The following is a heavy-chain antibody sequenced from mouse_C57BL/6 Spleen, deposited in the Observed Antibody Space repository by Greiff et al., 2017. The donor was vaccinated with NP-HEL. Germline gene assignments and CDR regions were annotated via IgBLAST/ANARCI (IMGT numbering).Heavy chain of an antibody. Sequence: EVKLMESGPELVKPGDSVKISCKASGYSFTGYFMNWVMQSHGKSLEWIGRINPYNGDTFYNQKFKGKATLTVDKSSSTAHMELRSLTSEDSAVYYCARDILSAGYPYYAMDYWGQGTSVTVSS. J-gene: IGHJ4*01. CDR3: ARDILSAGYPYYAMDY. CDR1: GYSFTGYF. D-gene: IGHD2-2*01. V-gene: IGHV1-20*01. CDR2: INPYNGDT.